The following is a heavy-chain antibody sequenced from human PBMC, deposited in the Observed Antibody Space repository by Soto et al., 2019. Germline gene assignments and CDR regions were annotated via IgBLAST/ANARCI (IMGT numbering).Heavy chain of an antibody. CDR3: ARDGEQWLSNYYFAD. CDR1: GFTFSVYG. V-gene: IGHV3-33*01. J-gene: IGHJ4*02. Sequence: PGGSLRLSCAASGFTFSVYGMHWVRQAPGKGLEWVAGIWYDGSNRQYADSVKGRFTVSRDNSRNTVSLQMNSLRAEDTAVYYCARDGEQWLSNYYFADWGQGTLVTVSS. CDR2: IWYDGSNR. D-gene: IGHD6-19*01.